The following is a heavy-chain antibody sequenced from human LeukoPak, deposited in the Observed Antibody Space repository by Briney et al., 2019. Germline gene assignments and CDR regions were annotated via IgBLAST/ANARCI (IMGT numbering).Heavy chain of an antibody. CDR3: ARQGLYDSSDFWTFQH. CDR1: GFIFSDYY. V-gene: IGHV3-11*06. CDR2: ISSSSGYK. J-gene: IGHJ1*01. Sequence: PGGSLRLSCAASGFIFSDYYMSWIRQTPEKGLEWLSYISSSSGYKNYADSLKGRFTISRDNAKNSVYLQTNSLSAEDTAVYYCARQGLYDSSDFWTFQHWGQGTLVTVSS. D-gene: IGHD3/OR15-3a*01.